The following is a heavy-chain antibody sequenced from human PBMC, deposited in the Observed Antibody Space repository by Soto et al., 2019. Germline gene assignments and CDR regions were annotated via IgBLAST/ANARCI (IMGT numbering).Heavy chain of an antibody. CDR1: GYTFTSYA. D-gene: IGHD3-22*01. J-gene: IGHJ4*02. CDR3: ASQQHDSSGYYEAPGY. V-gene: IGHV1-3*01. CDR2: INAGNGNT. Sequence: QVQLVQSGAEVKKPGASVKVSCKASGYTFTSYAMHWVRQAPGQRLEWMGWINAGNGNTKYSQKFQGRVTITRDTSASTAYMELSSLRSEDTAVYYCASQQHDSSGYYEAPGYWGQGTLVTVSS.